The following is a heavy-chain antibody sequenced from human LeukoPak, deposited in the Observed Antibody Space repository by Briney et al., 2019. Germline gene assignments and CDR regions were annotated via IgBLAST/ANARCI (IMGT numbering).Heavy chain of an antibody. CDR3: AKDMGYCSSATCYGLDY. CDR1: GFTFSSYW. J-gene: IGHJ4*02. CDR2: VSGGGGTT. D-gene: IGHD2-2*01. Sequence: GGSLTLSCAASGFTFSSYWMHWVRQAPGKGLEWVSTVSGGGGTTYYADSVKGRFTISRDNSKNTLFLQMNSLRAEDTAIYYCAKDMGYCSSATCYGLDYWGQGTLVTVSS. V-gene: IGHV3-23*01.